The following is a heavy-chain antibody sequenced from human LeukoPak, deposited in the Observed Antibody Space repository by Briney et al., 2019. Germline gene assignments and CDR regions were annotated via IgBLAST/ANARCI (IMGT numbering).Heavy chain of an antibody. J-gene: IGHJ3*02. CDR2: ISGSGGST. Sequence: PGGSLRLFCAASGFTFSSYAMSWVRQAPGKGLEWVSAISGSGGSTYYADSVKGRFTISRDNSKNTLYLQMNSLRAEDTAVYYCAKDQIVVVPAADRPDAFDIWGQGTMVTVSS. CDR3: AKDQIVVVPAADRPDAFDI. V-gene: IGHV3-23*01. D-gene: IGHD2-2*01. CDR1: GFTFSSYA.